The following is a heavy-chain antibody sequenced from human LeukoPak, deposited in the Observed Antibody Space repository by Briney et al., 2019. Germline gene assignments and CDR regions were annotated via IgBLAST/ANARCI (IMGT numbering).Heavy chain of an antibody. V-gene: IGHV3-21*01. CDR2: ISSSSSYI. J-gene: IGHJ4*02. Sequence: GGSLRLSCAASGFTFSSYSMNWVRQAPGKGLEWVSSISSSSSYIYYADSVKGRFTISRDNAKNSLYLQMNSLRAEDTAVYYCARDYYTSNLGLVGPPDWGQGTLVTVSS. D-gene: IGHD3-3*01. CDR1: GFTFSSYS. CDR3: ARDYYTSNLGLVGPPD.